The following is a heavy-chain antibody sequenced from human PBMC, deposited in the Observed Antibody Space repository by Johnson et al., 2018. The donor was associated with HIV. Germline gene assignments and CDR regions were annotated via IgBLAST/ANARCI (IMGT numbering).Heavy chain of an antibody. V-gene: IGHV3-66*02. CDR3: AREGRRDAFDI. Sequence: VHLVESGGGLVQPGGSLRLSCEASGFIFDEYDMSWVRQAPGKGLEWVSIIYSGGSTYYADTVKGRFTISRDNSKNTLYLQMNSLGAEDTAVYYCAREGRRDAFDIWGQGTMVTVSS. CDR1: GFIFDEYD. J-gene: IGHJ3*02. CDR2: IYSGGST.